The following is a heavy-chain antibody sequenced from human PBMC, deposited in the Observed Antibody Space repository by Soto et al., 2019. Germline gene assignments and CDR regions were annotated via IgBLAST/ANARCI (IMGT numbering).Heavy chain of an antibody. Sequence: QLHLVQSGAVVKKPGASVTVSCSASGYPVTAYYMHWVRQAPGRGLEWMGGINPATGAAKYTQTFLGRVAMTRDTSTSTVFMEPSGLTSGDPAVFYWARGGGVGVAGSAAFDMWGQGTLVTVSS. D-gene: IGHD3-3*01. CDR2: INPATGAA. V-gene: IGHV1-2*02. CDR3: ARGGGVGVAGSAAFDM. J-gene: IGHJ3*02. CDR1: GYPVTAYY.